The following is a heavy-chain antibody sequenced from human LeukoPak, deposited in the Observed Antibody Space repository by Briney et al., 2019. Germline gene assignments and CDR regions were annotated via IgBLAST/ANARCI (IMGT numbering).Heavy chain of an antibody. CDR2: IYHSGST. V-gene: IGHV4-38-2*02. D-gene: IGHD2-2*02. CDR3: ARVDQYQLLYVPYNLFDP. Sequence: PSETLSLTCTVPGYSISSGYYWGWIRQPPGKGLEWIGSIYHSGSTYYNPSLKSRVTISVDTSKNQFSLKLSSVTAADTAVYYCARVDQYQLLYVPYNLFDPWGQGTLVTVSS. CDR1: GYSISSGYY. J-gene: IGHJ5*02.